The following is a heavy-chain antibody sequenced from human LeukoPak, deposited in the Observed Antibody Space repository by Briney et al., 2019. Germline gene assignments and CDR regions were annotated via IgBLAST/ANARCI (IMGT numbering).Heavy chain of an antibody. J-gene: IGHJ4*02. V-gene: IGHV3-66*02. CDR1: GLHFSGTA. D-gene: IGHD3-10*01. CDR3: ARGDDFAY. CDR2: LYSGGST. Sequence: GGSLRLSCAASGLHFSGTAMSWVRQAPGKGLEWVSVLYSGGSTNYADSVKGRFTISRDNSKNTLYLQMNSLRTEDTAVYYCARGDDFAYWGQGSPVTVSS.